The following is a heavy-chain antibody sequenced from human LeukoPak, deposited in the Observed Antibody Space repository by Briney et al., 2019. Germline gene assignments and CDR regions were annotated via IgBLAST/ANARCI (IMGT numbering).Heavy chain of an antibody. CDR1: GFTVSSDY. D-gene: IGHD6-19*01. CDR3: TRGGSVPATRSFDY. J-gene: IGHJ4*02. CDR2: IYSGGTT. Sequence: GGSLRLSCSASGFTVSSDYMSWVRQAPGKGLAWLSVIYSGGTTYYADSVKGRCTISRDNSKNTVYLQMNSLRVEDTAVYYCTRGGSVPATRSFDYWGQGTLVTVSS. V-gene: IGHV3-66*01.